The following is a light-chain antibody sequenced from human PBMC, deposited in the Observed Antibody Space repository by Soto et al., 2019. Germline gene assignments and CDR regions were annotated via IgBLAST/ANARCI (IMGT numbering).Light chain of an antibody. CDR2: YAS. Sequence: EMVMTQSPATLSVSPGERVTLSCRASESVHSNLAWYQQKPGQGPSLLIYYASTRVTGVPDRFSGSGSVTEFTLPISSLQSEDFGVYYCQHYSNWPPTFGPGTKVEIK. CDR3: QHYSNWPPT. V-gene: IGKV3-15*01. J-gene: IGKJ3*01. CDR1: ESVHSN.